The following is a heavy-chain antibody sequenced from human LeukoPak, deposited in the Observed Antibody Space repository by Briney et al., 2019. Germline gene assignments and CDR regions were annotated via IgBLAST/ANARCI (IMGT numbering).Heavy chain of an antibody. Sequence: GGSLRLSCAASGFTVSSNYMSWVRQAPGKGLEWVSVIYSGGSTYYADSVKGRFTISRDNSKNTLYLQMNSLRAEDTAVYYCARDRSDYYDSSGYYYVGFDYWGQGTLVTVSS. D-gene: IGHD3-22*01. J-gene: IGHJ4*02. CDR2: IYSGGST. V-gene: IGHV3-66*02. CDR1: GFTVSSNY. CDR3: ARDRSDYYDSSGYYYVGFDY.